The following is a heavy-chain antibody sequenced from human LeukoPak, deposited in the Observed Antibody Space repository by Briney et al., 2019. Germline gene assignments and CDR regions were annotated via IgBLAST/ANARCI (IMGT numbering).Heavy chain of an antibody. CDR1: GYTFTSYY. J-gene: IGHJ5*02. Sequence: ASVMVSCKASGYTFTSYYMHWVRQAPGQGLEWMGIINPSGGSTSYAQKSQGRVTMTRDMSTSTVYMELSSLRSEDTAVYYCARMYSSGWYSWFDPWGQGTLVTVSS. V-gene: IGHV1-46*01. CDR2: INPSGGST. CDR3: ARMYSSGWYSWFDP. D-gene: IGHD6-19*01.